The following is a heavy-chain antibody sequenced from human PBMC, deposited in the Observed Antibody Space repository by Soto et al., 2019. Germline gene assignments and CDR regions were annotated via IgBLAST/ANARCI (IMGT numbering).Heavy chain of an antibody. Sequence: QVQLQESGPGLVKPSGTLSLTCAASSGSIFTTNWWSWVRQSPGRGLQWIGDIYHSGSPKYNPSLKIRVNISIDKSKDRFFLNLTSVTAADTAVYYGARKPDVATAKVGGGYVFDVWGQGTMVTVSS. CDR2: IYHSGSP. V-gene: IGHV4-4*02. D-gene: IGHD3-16*01. J-gene: IGHJ3*01. CDR1: SGSIFTTNW. CDR3: ARKPDVATAKVGGGYVFDV.